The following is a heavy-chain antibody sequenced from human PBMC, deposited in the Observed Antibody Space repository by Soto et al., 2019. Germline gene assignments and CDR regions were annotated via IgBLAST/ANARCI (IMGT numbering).Heavy chain of an antibody. CDR1: GVFMIPCY. CDR2: IYYRGNT. V-gene: IGHV4-59*08. J-gene: IGHJ6*02. D-gene: IGHD7-27*01. Sequence: PETFSLTWSVFGVFMIPCYWSWFLQSPGKGLEWIANIYYRGNTNYNPSLESRVTISIDTSKNQFSLKLNSLTAADTAVYYCARHSKKTGDFDYYYGMDVWGQGTTVT. CDR3: ARHSKKTGDFDYYYGMDV.